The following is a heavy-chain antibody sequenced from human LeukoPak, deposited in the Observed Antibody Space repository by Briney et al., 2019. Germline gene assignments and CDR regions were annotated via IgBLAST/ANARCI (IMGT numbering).Heavy chain of an antibody. J-gene: IGHJ6*04. Sequence: GGSLRLSCAASGFTFSSYEMNWVRQAPGKGLEWVSYISSSGSTIYYADSVKGRFTISRDNAKNSLYLQMNSLRAEDTAVYYCAELGITMTGGVWGKGTTAPSPQ. CDR3: AELGITMTGGV. CDR2: ISSSGSTI. V-gene: IGHV3-48*03. CDR1: GFTFSSYE. D-gene: IGHD3-10*02.